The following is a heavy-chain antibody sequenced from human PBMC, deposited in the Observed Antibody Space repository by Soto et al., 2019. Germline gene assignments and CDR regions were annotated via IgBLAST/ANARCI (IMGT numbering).Heavy chain of an antibody. CDR3: ARRSDYDILTGYYAEVFDY. J-gene: IGHJ4*02. CDR1: GGSISSSSYY. V-gene: IGHV4-39*01. D-gene: IGHD3-9*01. CDR2: IYYSGST. Sequence: PSETLSLTCTVSGGSISSSSYYWGWIRQPPGKGLEWIGSIYYSGSTYCNPSLKSRVTISVDTSKNQFSLKLSSVTAADTAVYYCARRSDYDILTGYYAEVFDYWGQGTLVTVSS.